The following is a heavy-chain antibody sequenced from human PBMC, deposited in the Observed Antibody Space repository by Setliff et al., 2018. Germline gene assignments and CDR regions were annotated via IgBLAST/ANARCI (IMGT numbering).Heavy chain of an antibody. V-gene: IGHV4-39*07. Sequence: PSETLSLTCTVSVGSIRSPGYYWSWIRQPPGKGLEWIGEINHSGSTNYNPSLKSRVTISVDTSKNQFSLKLSSVTAADTAVYYCASYGSNYWGQGTLVTVSS. D-gene: IGHD1-26*01. CDR1: VGSIRSPGYY. J-gene: IGHJ4*02. CDR2: INHSGST. CDR3: ASYGSNY.